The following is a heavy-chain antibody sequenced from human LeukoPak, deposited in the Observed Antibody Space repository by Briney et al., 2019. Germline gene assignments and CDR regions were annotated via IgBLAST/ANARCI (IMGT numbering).Heavy chain of an antibody. Sequence: PSETLSLTCAVYGGSFSGYYWSWIRQPPGKGLEWIGEINHSGSTNYNPSLKSRVTISVDTSKNQFSLKLSSVTAADTAVYYCARGYYTNGTNFDYWGQGTLVTVSS. D-gene: IGHD2-8*01. V-gene: IGHV4-34*01. J-gene: IGHJ4*02. CDR1: GGSFSGYY. CDR2: INHSGST. CDR3: ARGYYTNGTNFDY.